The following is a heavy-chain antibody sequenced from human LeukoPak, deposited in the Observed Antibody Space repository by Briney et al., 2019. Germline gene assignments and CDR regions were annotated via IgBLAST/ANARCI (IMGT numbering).Heavy chain of an antibody. Sequence: ASVKVSCKASGYSSTNYGISWVRQAPGQGLEWMGWIHIYRGNTNYAQKFQGRLSLTRDMSTSTDYMELSSLRSEDTAVYYCARDNSVGDTAWWFDPWGQGTLVTVSS. V-gene: IGHV1-18*01. CDR2: IHIYRGNT. CDR1: GYSSTNYG. D-gene: IGHD1-26*01. J-gene: IGHJ5*02. CDR3: ARDNSVGDTAWWFDP.